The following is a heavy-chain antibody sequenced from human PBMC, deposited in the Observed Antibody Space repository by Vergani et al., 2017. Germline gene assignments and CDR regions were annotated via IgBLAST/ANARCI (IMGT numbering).Heavy chain of an antibody. V-gene: IGHV3-33*01. J-gene: IGHJ3*02. CDR3: ARERDYYDSSESDAFDI. Sequence: QVQLVESGGGVVQPGRSLRLSCAASGFTFSSYGMHWVRQAPGKGLEWVAVIWYDGSNKYYADSVKGRFTISRDNSKNTLYLQMNSLRAEDTAVYYCARERDYYDSSESDAFDIWGQGTMVTVSS. CDR1: GFTFSSYG. CDR2: IWYDGSNK. D-gene: IGHD3-22*01.